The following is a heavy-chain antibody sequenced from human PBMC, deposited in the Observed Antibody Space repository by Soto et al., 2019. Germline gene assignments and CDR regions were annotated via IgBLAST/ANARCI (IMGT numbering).Heavy chain of an antibody. D-gene: IGHD4-17*01. V-gene: IGHV4-34*01. CDR2: INHSGST. CDR1: GGSFSGYY. J-gene: IGHJ6*03. CDR3: ARRPPGVTTLSYYYYMDV. Sequence: SETLSLTCAVYGGSFSGYYWSWIRQPPGKGLEWIGEINHSGSTNYNPSLKSRVTISVDTSKNQFSLKLSSVTAADTAVYYCARRPPGVTTLSYYYYMDVWGKGTTVTVSS.